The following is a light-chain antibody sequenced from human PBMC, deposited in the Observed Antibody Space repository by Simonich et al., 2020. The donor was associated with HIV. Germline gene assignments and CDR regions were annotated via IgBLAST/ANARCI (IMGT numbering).Light chain of an antibody. CDR2: EDS. CDR3: SSYTSSSTLV. V-gene: IGLV2-14*02. CDR1: SSDVGSYNL. J-gene: IGLJ2*01. Sequence: QSALTQPASVSGSPGPSIPLSCPGTSSDVGSYNLGSWYQQHPGKAPKLLIYEDSKRPSGVSNRVSGSKSGSTASLTISGLQAEDEADYYCSSYTSSSTLVFGGGTKLTVL.